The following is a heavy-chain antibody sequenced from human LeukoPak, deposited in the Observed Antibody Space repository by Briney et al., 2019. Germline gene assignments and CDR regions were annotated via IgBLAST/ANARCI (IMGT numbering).Heavy chain of an antibody. V-gene: IGHV3-23*01. CDR2: ISGSGGST. D-gene: IGHD3-10*01. Sequence: GGSLRLSCAASGFTFSSYAMSWVRQAPGKGLEWVSAISGSGGSTYYADSVKGRFTISRDNSKNTLYLQMNSLKTEDTAGKYCGKSLRTGRGVLLWEGPHRKGVGGQGTTGPVLS. J-gene: IGHJ6*01. CDR1: GFTFSSYA. CDR3: GKSLRTGRGVLLWEGPHRKGV.